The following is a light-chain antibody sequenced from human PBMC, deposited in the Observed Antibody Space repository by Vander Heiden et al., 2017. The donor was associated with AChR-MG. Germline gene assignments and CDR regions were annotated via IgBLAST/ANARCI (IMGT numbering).Light chain of an antibody. CDR2: QDK. J-gene: IGLJ3*02. Sequence: SSDVTQAPSVSVSPGQTASITCSGDNLGNKYVSWYQQKPGQSPVLVIFQDKKRPSGIPERFSGSNSGNTATLTISGTQAVDEADYYCQTWDSSIVAFGGGTKLTGL. CDR3: QTWDSSIVA. V-gene: IGLV3-1*01. CDR1: NLGNKY.